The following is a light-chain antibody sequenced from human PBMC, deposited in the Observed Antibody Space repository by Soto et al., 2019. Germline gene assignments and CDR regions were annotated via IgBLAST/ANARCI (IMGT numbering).Light chain of an antibody. Sequence: IQTTQSPSSVSASVGDSVTITCRPSQRISSWLAWYQQKPGKAPNLLIYAASSLHSGVPSRFSGSGSGTDFTLTISSLQPEDFATYYCQQANSFPLTFGGGTKVDIK. V-gene: IGKV1-12*01. CDR1: QRISSW. CDR2: AAS. J-gene: IGKJ4*01. CDR3: QQANSFPLT.